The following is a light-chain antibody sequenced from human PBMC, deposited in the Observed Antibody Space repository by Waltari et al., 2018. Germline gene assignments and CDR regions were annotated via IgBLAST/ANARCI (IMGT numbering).Light chain of an antibody. CDR1: QTLSSY. V-gene: IGKV3-11*01. J-gene: IGKJ2*03. CDR3: QQRASWPPRYS. Sequence: EIVLTQSPATLSLSPGDRANLSCRASQTLSSYVSWYQQRPGQAPRLFIYDASKRATGIPARFSGSGSGAYFTLTISDLEPEDSAVYYCQQRASWPPRYSFGQGTKLEIK. CDR2: DAS.